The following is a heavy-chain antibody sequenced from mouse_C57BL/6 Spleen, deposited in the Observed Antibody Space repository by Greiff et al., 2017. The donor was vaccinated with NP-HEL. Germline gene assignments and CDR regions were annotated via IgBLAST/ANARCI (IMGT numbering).Heavy chain of an antibody. CDR2: IYPGDGDT. CDR3: ARRSQDAMDY. CDR1: GYAFSSSW. Sequence: QVQLQQSGPELVKPGASVKISCKASGYAFSSSWMNWVKQRPGKGLEWIGRIYPGDGDTNYNGKFKGKATLTADKSSSTAYMQLSSLTSEDSAVYVCARRSQDAMDYWGQGTSVTVSS. J-gene: IGHJ4*01. V-gene: IGHV1-82*01.